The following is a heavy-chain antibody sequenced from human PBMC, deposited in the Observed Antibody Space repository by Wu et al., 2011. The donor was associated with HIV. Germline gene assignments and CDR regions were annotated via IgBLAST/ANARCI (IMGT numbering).Heavy chain of an antibody. J-gene: IGHJ6*03. CDR3: ARAGGPTSIAARPVYYYYYMDV. CDR1: GGTFSSYA. D-gene: IGHD6-6*01. Sequence: QVQLVQSGAGVKKPGSSVKVSCKASGGTFSSYAINWVRQAPGQGLEWMGGIIPIFGTTNYAQKFRGRVSITADKSTSTAYMELSSLRSEDTAVYYCARAGGPTSIAARPVYYYYYMDVWGKGTTVTVSS. V-gene: IGHV1-69*14. CDR2: IIPIFGTT.